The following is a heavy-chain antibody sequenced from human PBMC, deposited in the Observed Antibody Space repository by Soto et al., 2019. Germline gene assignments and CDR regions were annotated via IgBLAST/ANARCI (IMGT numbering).Heavy chain of an antibody. CDR1: GFTFSSYA. D-gene: IGHD3-10*01. J-gene: IGHJ4*02. CDR3: AKDRRYDSGSYSSGSFDY. CDR2: ISGSGGST. V-gene: IGHV3-23*01. Sequence: GGSLRLSCAASGFTFSSYAMSWVRQAPGKGLEWVSAISGSGGSTYYADSVKGRFTISRDNSKNTLYLQMNSLRAEDTAVYYCAKDRRYDSGSYSSGSFDYWGQGTLVTVSS.